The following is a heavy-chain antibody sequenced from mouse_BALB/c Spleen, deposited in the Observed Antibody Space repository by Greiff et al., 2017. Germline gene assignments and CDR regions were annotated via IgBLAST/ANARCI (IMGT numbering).Heavy chain of an antibody. CDR1: GFNIKDTY. CDR2: IDPANGNT. Sequence: EVQLVESGAELVKPGASVKLSCTASGFNIKDTYMHWVKQRPEQGLEWIGRIDPANGNTKYDPKFQGKATITADTSSNTAYLQLSSLTSEDTAVYYCGSSWFAYWGQGTLVTVSA. CDR3: GSSWFAY. J-gene: IGHJ3*01. V-gene: IGHV14-3*02.